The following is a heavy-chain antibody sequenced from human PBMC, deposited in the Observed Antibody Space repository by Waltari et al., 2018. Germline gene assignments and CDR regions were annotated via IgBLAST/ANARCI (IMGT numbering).Heavy chain of an antibody. CDR3: ARKTGYYYDSSGYLH. CDR1: GGSFSGFY. Sequence: QVQLQQWGAGLLKPSETLSLTCAVYGGSFSGFYWRWIRQPPGKGLEWIGEINHSGSTNYNPSLKSRVTISVDTSKNQFSLKLSSVTAADTAVYYCARKTGYYYDSSGYLHWGQGTLVTVSS. CDR2: INHSGST. J-gene: IGHJ4*02. V-gene: IGHV4-34*01. D-gene: IGHD3-22*01.